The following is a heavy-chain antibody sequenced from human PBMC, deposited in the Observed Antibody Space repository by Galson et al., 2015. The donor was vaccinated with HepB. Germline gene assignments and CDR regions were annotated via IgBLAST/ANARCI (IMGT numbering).Heavy chain of an antibody. CDR3: ARVVVVVPAAMAWFDP. CDR2: IYYSGST. Sequence: ETLSLTCTVSGGSISSYYWSWIRQPPGKGLEWIGYIYYSGSTNYNPSLESRVTISVDTSENQFSLKLGSVTAADTAVYYCARVVVVVPAAMAWFDPWGQGTLVTVSS. V-gene: IGHV4-59*01. D-gene: IGHD2-2*01. J-gene: IGHJ5*02. CDR1: GGSISSYY.